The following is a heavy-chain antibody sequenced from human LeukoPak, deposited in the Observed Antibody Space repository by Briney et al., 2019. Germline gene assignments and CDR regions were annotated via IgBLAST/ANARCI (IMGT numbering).Heavy chain of an antibody. V-gene: IGHV1-18*04. CDR3: ARGEGKPYYFDY. J-gene: IGHJ4*02. CDR2: ISAYNSNI. Sequence: ASVKVSCKASGYTFTGYYMHWVRQAPGQGLEWMGWISAYNSNINYAQKFQGRVTMTTDTSTSTAYMELRSLRSDDTAVYYCARGEGKPYYFDYWGQGTLVTVSS. CDR1: GYTFTGYY.